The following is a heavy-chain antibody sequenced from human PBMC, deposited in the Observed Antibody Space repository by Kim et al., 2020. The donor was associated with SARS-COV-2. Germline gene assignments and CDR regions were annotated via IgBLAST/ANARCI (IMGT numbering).Heavy chain of an antibody. Sequence: GGSLRLSCAASGFTFGDYAMHWVRQAPGKGLEWVSGISWNSGSIGYADSVKGRFTISRDNAKNSLYLQMNSLRAEDTALYYCAKDNEPGYSSGNNWFDPWGQGTLVTVSS. CDR1: GFTFGDYA. V-gene: IGHV3-9*01. D-gene: IGHD6-19*01. CDR2: ISWNSGSI. CDR3: AKDNEPGYSSGNNWFDP. J-gene: IGHJ5*02.